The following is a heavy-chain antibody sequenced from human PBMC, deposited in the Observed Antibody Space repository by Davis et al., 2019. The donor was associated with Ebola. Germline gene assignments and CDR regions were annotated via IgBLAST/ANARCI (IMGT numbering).Heavy chain of an antibody. CDR1: GFRFSDYA. Sequence: PGGSLRLSCAGSGFRFSDYAMTWVRQAPGKGLEWVSYIGASDEGISYADSVKGRFTISRDNAKDSLYLHMNSLRDDDMAVYYCARRILGDSRGAVDVWGQGITVTVSS. CDR2: IGASDEGI. J-gene: IGHJ6*02. D-gene: IGHD2-15*01. CDR3: ARRILGDSRGAVDV. V-gene: IGHV3-11*04.